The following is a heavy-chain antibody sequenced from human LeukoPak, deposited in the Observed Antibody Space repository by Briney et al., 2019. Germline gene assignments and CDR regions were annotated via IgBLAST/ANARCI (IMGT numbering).Heavy chain of an antibody. CDR1: GFTFSSYA. Sequence: GGSLRLSCAASGFTFSSYAMSWVRQAPGKGLEWVSAISGSGGSTYYADSVKGRFTISRDNSKNTLYLQMNSLRAEDTAVYYCAKDHPRIAVADDASDIWGQGTMVTVSS. V-gene: IGHV3-23*01. CDR3: AKDHPRIAVADDASDI. D-gene: IGHD6-19*01. CDR2: ISGSGGST. J-gene: IGHJ3*02.